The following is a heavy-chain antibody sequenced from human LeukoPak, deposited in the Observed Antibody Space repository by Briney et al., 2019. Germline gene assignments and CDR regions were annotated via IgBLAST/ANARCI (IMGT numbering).Heavy chain of an antibody. D-gene: IGHD3-22*01. J-gene: IGHJ6*03. CDR1: GYTFTSYG. CDR3: ARDQAAGYYSYYYYYMDV. Sequence: ASVKVSCKASGYTFTSYGISWVRQAPGQGLEWMGWISAYNGNTNYAQKLQGRVTMTTDTSTSTAYMELRSLRSDDTAVYYCARDQAAGYYSYYYYYMDVWGKGTTVTVSS. V-gene: IGHV1-18*01. CDR2: ISAYNGNT.